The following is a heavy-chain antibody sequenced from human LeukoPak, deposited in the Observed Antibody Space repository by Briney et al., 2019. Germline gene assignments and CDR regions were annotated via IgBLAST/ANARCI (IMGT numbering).Heavy chain of an antibody. J-gene: IGHJ4*02. Sequence: GGSLRLSCAASGFTFSSYAMSWVRQAPGKGLEWVAVIWYDGSNKYYADSVKGRFTISRDNSKNTLYLQMNSLRAEDTAVYYCARDLGYCSGGSCYPQYYFDYWGQGTLVTVSS. V-gene: IGHV3-33*08. CDR3: ARDLGYCSGGSCYPQYYFDY. CDR2: IWYDGSNK. D-gene: IGHD2-15*01. CDR1: GFTFSSYA.